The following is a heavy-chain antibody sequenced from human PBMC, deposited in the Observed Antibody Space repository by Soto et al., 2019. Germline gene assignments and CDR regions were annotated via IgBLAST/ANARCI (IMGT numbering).Heavy chain of an antibody. CDR2: INPNSGGT. V-gene: IGHV1-2*04. Sequence: ASVKVSCKASGYTFTGYYVHWVRQAPGRGLEWMGWINPNSGGTNYAQKFQGWVTMTRDTSISTAYMELSRLRSDDTAVYYCARNSGSYYGAFDIWGQGTMVTVSS. D-gene: IGHD1-26*01. CDR3: ARNSGSYYGAFDI. J-gene: IGHJ3*02. CDR1: GYTFTGYY.